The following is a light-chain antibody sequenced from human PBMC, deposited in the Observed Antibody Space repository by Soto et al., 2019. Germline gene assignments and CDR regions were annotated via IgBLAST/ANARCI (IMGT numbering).Light chain of an antibody. CDR2: GAS. CDR3: QQYNIYPLT. V-gene: IGKV1D-16*01. Sequence: DIQKTQSPYSLSASVADRVTITCLASQGISNWLAWYQLKPDKAPKSLIYGASSLQSGVPSRFSGSGSGTDFTLTISSLQPEDCATYYCQQYNIYPLTFGGGTKVDIK. J-gene: IGKJ4*01. CDR1: QGISNW.